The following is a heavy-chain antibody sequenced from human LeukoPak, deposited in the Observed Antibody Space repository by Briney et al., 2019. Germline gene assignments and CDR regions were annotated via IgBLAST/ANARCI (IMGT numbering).Heavy chain of an antibody. D-gene: IGHD3-16*01. CDR2: IYYSGST. V-gene: IGHV4-59*12. J-gene: IGHJ5*02. Sequence: SETLSLTCTVSGGSISSYYWSWIRQPPGKGPEWIGYIYYSGSTNYNPSLKSRVTISVDTSKNQFSLKLSSVTAADTAVYYCAKSYGLNWFDPWGQGTLVTVSS. CDR3: AKSYGLNWFDP. CDR1: GGSISSYY.